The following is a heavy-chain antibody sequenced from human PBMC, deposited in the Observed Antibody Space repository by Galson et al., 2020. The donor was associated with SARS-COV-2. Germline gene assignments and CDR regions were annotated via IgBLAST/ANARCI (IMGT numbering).Heavy chain of an antibody. V-gene: IGHV3-30*04. CDR1: GFTFSSYA. CDR3: ARDTKKIVGAVDAFDI. J-gene: IGHJ3*02. Sequence: GESLKISCAASGFTFSSYAIHWVRQAPGKGLEWVAVISYDGSSEYYADSVKGRFTISRDNSKNTLFLQMNSLRAEDTAMYYCARDTKKIVGAVDAFDIWGQGTIVTVSS. CDR2: ISYDGSSE. D-gene: IGHD1-26*01.